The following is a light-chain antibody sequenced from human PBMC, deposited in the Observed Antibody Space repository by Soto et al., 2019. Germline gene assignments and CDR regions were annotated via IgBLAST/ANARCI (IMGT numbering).Light chain of an antibody. CDR3: VSYTSSSTRV. CDR1: ISDVGAYNY. CDR2: EVS. Sequence: QSVLTQPPSASGSPGQSVTISCTGTISDVGAYNYVSWYQRHPGKAPKLLIYEVSKRPSGVPDRFSGSKSGNTASLTVSGLQADDEADYYCVSYTSSSTRVFGGGTKLTVL. V-gene: IGLV2-8*01. J-gene: IGLJ3*02.